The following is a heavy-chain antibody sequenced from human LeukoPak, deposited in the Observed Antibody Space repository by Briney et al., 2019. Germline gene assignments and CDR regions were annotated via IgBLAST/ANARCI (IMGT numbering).Heavy chain of an antibody. CDR2: INHSGST. Sequence: KPSETLSLTCAVYGGSFSGYYWSWIRQPPGKGLEWIGEINHSGSTNYNPSLKSRVTISVDTSKNQFSLKLSSVTAADTAVYYCARDYGSGSYYNWGQGTLVTFSS. J-gene: IGHJ4*02. D-gene: IGHD3-10*01. V-gene: IGHV4-34*01. CDR3: ARDYGSGSYYN. CDR1: GGSFSGYY.